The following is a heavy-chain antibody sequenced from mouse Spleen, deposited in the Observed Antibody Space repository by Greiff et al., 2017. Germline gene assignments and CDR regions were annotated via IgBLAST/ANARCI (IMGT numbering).Heavy chain of an antibody. CDR3: ARNWDYFDY. CDR2: INPSSGYT. V-gene: IGHV1-4*01. CDR1: GYTFTSYT. Sequence: VQVVESGAELARPGASVKMSCKASGYTFTSYTMHWVKQRPGQGLEWIGYINPSSGYTKYNQKFKDKATLTADKSSSTAYMQLSSLTSEDSAVYYCARNWDYFDYWGQGTTLTVSS. D-gene: IGHD4-1*01. J-gene: IGHJ2*01.